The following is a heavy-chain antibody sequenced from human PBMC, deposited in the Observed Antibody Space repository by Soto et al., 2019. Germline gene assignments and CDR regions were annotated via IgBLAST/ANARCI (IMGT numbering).Heavy chain of an antibody. CDR1: EFTFSNYA. V-gene: IGHV3-23*01. J-gene: IGHJ4*02. Sequence: PGGSLRLSCAASEFTFSNYAMSWVRQAPGKGLEWVSSISDNGGTTYYADSVKGRFTISRDNSKNTLYLQMNSLRAEDTALYHCASGGSLYYFDYWGQGTLVTVSS. CDR3: ASGGSLYYFDY. D-gene: IGHD2-15*01. CDR2: ISDNGGTT.